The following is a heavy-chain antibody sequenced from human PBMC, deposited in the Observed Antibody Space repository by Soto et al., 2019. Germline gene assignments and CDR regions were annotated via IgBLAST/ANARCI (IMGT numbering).Heavy chain of an antibody. CDR2: IFSDNER. Sequence: SGPTLVNPTETLTLTCTVSGFSLSTGRMGVSWIRQPPGKALEWLAHIFSDNERSYSTSMQGRLTISKDPSGSQVVLSMTNLDPVDTGTYYCVRMNADSYQFYYAMDVWGQGITVTVSS. J-gene: IGHJ6*02. D-gene: IGHD4-17*01. CDR1: GFSLSTGRMG. V-gene: IGHV2-26*01. CDR3: VRMNADSYQFYYAMDV.